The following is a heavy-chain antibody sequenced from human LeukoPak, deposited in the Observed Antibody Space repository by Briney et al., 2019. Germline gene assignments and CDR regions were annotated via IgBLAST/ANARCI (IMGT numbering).Heavy chain of an antibody. J-gene: IGHJ5*02. CDR2: MNPNSGNT. CDR3: PRGWTTVTYYYLDP. Sequence: ASVKVSCKASGYTFTSYDINWVRQATGQGLEWMGWMNPNSGNTGYAQKFQGRVTMTRNTSRSTAYMELSRLRSEGRDVYYCPRGWTTVTYYYLDPRGQGTLVTVSS. V-gene: IGHV1-8*01. CDR1: GYTFTSYD. D-gene: IGHD4-17*01.